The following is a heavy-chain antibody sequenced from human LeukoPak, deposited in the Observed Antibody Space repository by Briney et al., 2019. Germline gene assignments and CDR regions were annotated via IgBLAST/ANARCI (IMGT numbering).Heavy chain of an antibody. CDR3: ARSWSSGWFFDY. CDR2: IYYSGST. J-gene: IGHJ4*02. D-gene: IGHD6-19*01. CDR1: GGSVSSGSFY. Sequence: SDTLSLTCTVSGGSVSSGSFYWSWIRQPPGKGLEWIGYIYYSGSTNYNPSLKSRVTISVDTSKNQFSLKLSSVTAADAAVYFCARSWSSGWFFDYWGQGTLVTVSS. V-gene: IGHV4-61*01.